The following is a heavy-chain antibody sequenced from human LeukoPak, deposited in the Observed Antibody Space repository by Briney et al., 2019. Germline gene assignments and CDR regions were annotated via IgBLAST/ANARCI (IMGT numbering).Heavy chain of an antibody. CDR1: ADSFSSHY. CDR2: ISYIGST. J-gene: IGHJ3*02. CDR3: ARDLVTVTKGFDI. V-gene: IGHV4-59*11. D-gene: IGHD4-17*01. Sequence: SETLSLTCAVSADSFSSHYWTWIRQSPGKGLEWIGDISYIGSTNYNPSLKSRVTISIDTSKNQFSLKLRSVTAADTAVYYCARDLVTVTKGFDIWGQGTMVSVSS.